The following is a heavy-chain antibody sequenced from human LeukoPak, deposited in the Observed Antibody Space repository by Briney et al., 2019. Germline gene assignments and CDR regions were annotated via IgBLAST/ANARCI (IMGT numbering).Heavy chain of an antibody. V-gene: IGHV3-9*03. Sequence: GRSLRLSCAASGFTFDDYDMHWVRQAPGKGLEWVSGISWNSGSIGYADSVKGRFTISRDNAKNSLYLQMNSLRAEDMALYYCAKGSGYSSGWSLGDFDYWGQGTLVTVSS. D-gene: IGHD6-19*01. CDR3: AKGSGYSSGWSLGDFDY. J-gene: IGHJ4*02. CDR2: ISWNSGSI. CDR1: GFTFDDYD.